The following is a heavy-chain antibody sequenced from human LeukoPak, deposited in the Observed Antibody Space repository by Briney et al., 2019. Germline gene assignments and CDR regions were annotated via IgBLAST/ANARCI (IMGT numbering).Heavy chain of an antibody. Sequence: GGSLRLSCAASGFTFSGYGLSWVRQAPGEGLEWVSAISGSGVSTYYADSVKGRFTISRDNSKDTLYLQMNSLGAEDTATYYCAKLSRDDYFDYWGQGTLVTVSS. V-gene: IGHV3-23*01. J-gene: IGHJ4*02. CDR3: AKLSRDDYFDY. CDR2: ISGSGVST. CDR1: GFTFSGYG. D-gene: IGHD3-10*01.